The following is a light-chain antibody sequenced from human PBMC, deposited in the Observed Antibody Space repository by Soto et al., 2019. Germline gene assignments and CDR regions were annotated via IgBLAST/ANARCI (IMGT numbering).Light chain of an antibody. V-gene: IGKV3-20*01. CDR3: QQYGNSPQT. CDR2: GAS. CDR1: QSVSSSY. Sequence: EIVLTQSPGTLSLSPGERATLSCRASQSVSSSYLAWYQQKPGQAPGLLIYGASSRATGIQDRFSGSGSGTDFTLTISRLEPEDFVVYYCQQYGNSPQTFGQGTKLEIK. J-gene: IGKJ2*01.